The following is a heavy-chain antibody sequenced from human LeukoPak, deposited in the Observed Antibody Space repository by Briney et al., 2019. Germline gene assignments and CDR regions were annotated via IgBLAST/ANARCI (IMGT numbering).Heavy chain of an antibody. CDR1: GYTFTGSY. J-gene: IGHJ6*02. D-gene: IGHD3-22*01. CDR2: VNPTSGGT. CDR3: VRAYYYHMDV. V-gene: IGHV1-2*02. Sequence: EASVKVSCKASGYTFTGSYMHWVRQAPGQGLEWMGWVNPTSGGTKYEQNFQGRVTMTRDTSISTAYMELSRLRSDDTAVYYCVRAYYYHMDVWGQGTTVTVSS.